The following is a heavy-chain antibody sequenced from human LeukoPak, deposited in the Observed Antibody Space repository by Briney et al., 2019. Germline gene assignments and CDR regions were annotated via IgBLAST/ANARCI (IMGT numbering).Heavy chain of an antibody. D-gene: IGHD3-10*01. Sequence: GASVKVSCKASGYTFTGYYMHWVRQAPGQGLEWMGWINPNSGGTNYAQRFQGWVTMTRVTSISTAYMELSRLRSDDTAVYYCARAGLLLKGFDPWGQGTLVTVSS. CDR1: GYTFTGYY. CDR2: INPNSGGT. J-gene: IGHJ5*02. V-gene: IGHV1-2*04. CDR3: ARAGLLLKGFDP.